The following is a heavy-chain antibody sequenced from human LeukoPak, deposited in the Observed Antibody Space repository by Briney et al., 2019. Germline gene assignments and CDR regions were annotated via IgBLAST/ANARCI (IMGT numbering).Heavy chain of an antibody. J-gene: IGHJ5*02. D-gene: IGHD3-22*01. CDR2: IRSNSDGGTI. V-gene: IGHV3-15*07. CDR3: ATDFYDST. CDR1: GFTFSISA. Sequence: GRSLRLSCAASGFTFSISAMHWVRQAPGKGLEWVGRIRSNSDGGTIDYAAPVKGRFTLSRDDSKTTLYLQMNSLQTEDTAVYYCATDFYDSTWGQGTLVTVSS.